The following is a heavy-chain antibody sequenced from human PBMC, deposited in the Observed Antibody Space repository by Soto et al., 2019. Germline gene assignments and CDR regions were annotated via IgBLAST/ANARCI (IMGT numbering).Heavy chain of an antibody. CDR3: ASDHVGGITFE. V-gene: IGHV1-18*01. J-gene: IGHJ4*02. D-gene: IGHD3-16*01. CDR2: ISAYNGNT. Sequence: QVQLVQSGAEVKKPGASVKVSCKTSGYTFTSYAISWVRQAPGQGLEWMGWISAYNGNTKYAQKLQGRVTMTTDTSSSTAYMYLRSLRSDDTAVYYCASDHVGGITFEWGQGTQVTVSS. CDR1: GYTFTSYA.